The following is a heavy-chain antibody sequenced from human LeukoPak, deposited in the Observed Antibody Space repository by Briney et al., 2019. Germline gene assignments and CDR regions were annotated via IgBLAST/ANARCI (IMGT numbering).Heavy chain of an antibody. CDR3: ARLVRFTMVRGAHFDY. CDR2: IYYSGST. V-gene: IGHV4-39*01. CDR1: GGSISSSSYF. Sequence: SETLSLTCTVSGGSISSSSYFWGWIRQPPGKGLEWIGSIYYSGSTYYNPSLKNLVTISVDTSKNQFSLKLSSVTAADTAVYYCARLVRFTMVRGAHFDYWGQGTLVTASS. J-gene: IGHJ4*02. D-gene: IGHD3-10*01.